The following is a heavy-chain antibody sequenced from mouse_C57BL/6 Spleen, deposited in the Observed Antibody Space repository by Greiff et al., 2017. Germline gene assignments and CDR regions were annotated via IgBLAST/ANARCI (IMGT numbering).Heavy chain of an antibody. CDR1: GYTFTSYW. V-gene: IGHV1-52*01. J-gene: IGHJ4*01. D-gene: IGHD2-3*01. CDR2: IDPSDSET. CDR3: AIYDGYYGAMDY. Sequence: VQLQQPGAELVRPGSSVKLSCKASGYTFTSYWMHWVKQRPIQGLEWIGNIDPSDSETHYNQKFKDKATLTVDKSSSTAYMQLSSLTSEDSAVYCCAIYDGYYGAMDYWGQGTSVTVSS.